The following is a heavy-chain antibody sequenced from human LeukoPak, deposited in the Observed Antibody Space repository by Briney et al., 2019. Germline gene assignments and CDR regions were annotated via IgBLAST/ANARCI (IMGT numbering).Heavy chain of an antibody. Sequence: EXXSLTCTVSGGSFNTYYWSWIRQPPGKGLEWIAYIYYSGSTNYNPSLKSRVTVSLDTSKNQFSLKLSSVTAADTAVYYCARGVAAAGPDYWGQGTLVTVSS. J-gene: IGHJ4*02. V-gene: IGHV4-59*12. CDR3: ARGVAAAGPDY. D-gene: IGHD6-13*01. CDR2: IYYSGST. CDR1: GGSFNTYY.